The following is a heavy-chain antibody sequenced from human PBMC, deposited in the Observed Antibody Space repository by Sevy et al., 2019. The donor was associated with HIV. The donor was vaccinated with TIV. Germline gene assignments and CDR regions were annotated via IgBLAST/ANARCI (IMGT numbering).Heavy chain of an antibody. CDR2: TRNKADSYTT. CDR3: ATHAGIAAAGRVFDY. D-gene: IGHD6-13*01. V-gene: IGHV3-72*01. Sequence: GGCLRLSCAASGFTFSDHYMEWVRQAPGKGLEWVGGTRNKADSYTTEYVASVKGRFTISRDDSKNSLYLQMNSLKTEDTAVYYCATHAGIAAAGRVFDYWGQGSLVTVSS. CDR1: GFTFSDHY. J-gene: IGHJ4*02.